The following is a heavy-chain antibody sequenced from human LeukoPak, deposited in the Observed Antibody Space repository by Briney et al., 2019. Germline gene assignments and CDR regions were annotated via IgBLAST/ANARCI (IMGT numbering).Heavy chain of an antibody. CDR3: ARDGARSGYKRGEYYFDY. Sequence: GGSLRLSCAASGFTFSSYAMHWVRQAPGKGLEWVAVISYDGSNKYYADSVKGRFTISRDNSKNTLYLQMNSLRAEDTAVYYCARDGARSGYKRGEYYFDYWGQGTLVTVSP. D-gene: IGHD3-10*01. CDR1: GFTFSSYA. V-gene: IGHV3-30-3*01. J-gene: IGHJ4*02. CDR2: ISYDGSNK.